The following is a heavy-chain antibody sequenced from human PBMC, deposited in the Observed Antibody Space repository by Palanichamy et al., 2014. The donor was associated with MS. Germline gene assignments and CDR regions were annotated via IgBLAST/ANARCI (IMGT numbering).Heavy chain of an antibody. CDR3: ARGNWNDRGWFDP. D-gene: IGHD1-20*01. CDR2: IYSDGTT. V-gene: IGHV3-53*01. J-gene: IGHJ5*02. CDR1: GFTVSSNY. Sequence: EVQLMESGGGLIQPGGSLRLSCAASGFTVSSNYMSWVRQAPGKGLEWVSVIYSDGTTYCADSVKGRFTISRDNSKNTLYLQMNSLRAEDTAVYYCARGNWNDRGWFDPWGQGTLVTVSS.